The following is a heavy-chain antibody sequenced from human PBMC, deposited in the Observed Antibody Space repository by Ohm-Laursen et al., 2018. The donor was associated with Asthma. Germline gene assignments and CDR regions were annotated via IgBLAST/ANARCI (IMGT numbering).Heavy chain of an antibody. CDR1: GFTFDDYA. D-gene: IGHD1-26*01. CDR3: AREPYSGSYYGDAFDI. CDR2: ISWNSGSI. J-gene: IGHJ3*02. V-gene: IGHV3-9*01. Sequence: SLRLSCTASGFTFDDYAMHWVRQAPGKGLEWVSGISWNSGSIGYADSVKGRFTISRDNAKNSLYLQMNSLRAEDTALYYCAREPYSGSYYGDAFDIWGQGTMVTVSS.